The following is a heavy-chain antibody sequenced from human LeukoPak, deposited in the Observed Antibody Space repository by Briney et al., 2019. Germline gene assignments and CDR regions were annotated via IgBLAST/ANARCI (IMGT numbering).Heavy chain of an antibody. D-gene: IGHD3-22*01. V-gene: IGHV3-23*01. Sequence: PGGSLRLSCAASGFSFSSYGMSWVRQAPGKGLDWVSIISTDGGTTHYAESVKGRFTISRDNPKNTLHLQMNSLRVEDTAVYFCTKGQSGGGYYSPFDSWGQGSLVTVSS. CDR1: GFSFSSYG. J-gene: IGHJ4*02. CDR3: TKGQSGGGYYSPFDS. CDR2: ISTDGGTT.